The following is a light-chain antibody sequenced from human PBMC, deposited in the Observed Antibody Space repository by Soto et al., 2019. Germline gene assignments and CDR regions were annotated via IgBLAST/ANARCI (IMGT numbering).Light chain of an antibody. CDR2: GNN. Sequence: QSVLTQSPSVSGAPGQRVTISCTGSSSNIGADYDVHWYQRLPGTAPTLLIYGNNNRPSGVPDRFSGSKSGTSASLAITGLQAEDEADYYCQSYDSSLSNDVFGTGTKVTVL. CDR3: QSYDSSLSNDV. CDR1: SSNIGADYD. V-gene: IGLV1-40*01. J-gene: IGLJ1*01.